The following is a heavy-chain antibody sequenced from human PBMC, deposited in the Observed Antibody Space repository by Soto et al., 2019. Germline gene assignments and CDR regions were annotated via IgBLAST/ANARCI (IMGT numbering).Heavy chain of an antibody. J-gene: IGHJ4*02. CDR3: ARDIGYDSSGYYYGPSDY. Sequence: ASVKVSCKASGFTFITYDFSWVRQAAGQGLEWMGWMNPNNGNAGFAQKFRGRINMTRNTSISTAYLELRSLRSDDTAVYYCARDIGYDSSGYYYGPSDYWGQGTLVTVSS. CDR1: GFTFITYD. CDR2: MNPNNGNA. D-gene: IGHD3-22*01. V-gene: IGHV1-8*01.